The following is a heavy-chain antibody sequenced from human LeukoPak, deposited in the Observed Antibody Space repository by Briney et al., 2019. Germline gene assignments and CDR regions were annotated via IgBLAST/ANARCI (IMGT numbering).Heavy chain of an antibody. CDR1: GFTFSSYW. CDR2: IKQDGSEK. Sequence: GGSLRLSCAASGFTFSSYWMTWVRQAPGKGLEWVANIKQDGSEKYYVDSMKGRFTISRDNAKNPLYLQMNSLRAEDTAVYYCARDAVGIYRIIDYWGQGTLVTVSS. CDR3: ARDAVGIYRIIDY. V-gene: IGHV3-7*01. J-gene: IGHJ4*02. D-gene: IGHD6-13*01.